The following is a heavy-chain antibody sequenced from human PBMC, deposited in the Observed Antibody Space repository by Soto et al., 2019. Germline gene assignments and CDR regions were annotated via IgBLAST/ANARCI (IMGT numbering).Heavy chain of an antibody. CDR1: GFTFSSYW. CDR3: ARDNGDDYGDYYYYYMDV. CDR2: IKQDGSEK. V-gene: IGHV3-7*01. J-gene: IGHJ6*03. D-gene: IGHD4-17*01. Sequence: EVQLVESGGGLVQPGGSLRLSCAASGFTFSSYWMSWVRQAPGKGLEWVANIKQDGSEKYYVDSVKGRFTISRDNAKNSLYLQMNSLRAEDTAVYYCARDNGDDYGDYYYYYMDVWGKGTTVTVSS.